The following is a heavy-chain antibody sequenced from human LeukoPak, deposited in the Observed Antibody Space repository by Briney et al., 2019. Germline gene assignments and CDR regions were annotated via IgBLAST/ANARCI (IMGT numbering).Heavy chain of an antibody. CDR2: ISAYNGNT. Sequence: GASVKVSCKASGYTFTSYGISWVRQAPGQGLEWMGWISAYNGNTNYAQKLQGRVTMTTDTSTSTAYMELRSLRSDDTAVYYCARPRGGVYGGNQAFDIWGQGTMVTVSS. CDR3: ARPRGGVYGGNQAFDI. V-gene: IGHV1-18*01. CDR1: GYTFTSYG. J-gene: IGHJ3*02. D-gene: IGHD4-23*01.